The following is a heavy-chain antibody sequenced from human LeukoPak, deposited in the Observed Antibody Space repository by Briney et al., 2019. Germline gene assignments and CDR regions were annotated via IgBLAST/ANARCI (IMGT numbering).Heavy chain of an antibody. V-gene: IGHV3-9*01. D-gene: IGHD6-13*01. CDR1: GFTFDDYA. CDR3: AKDGEQQLEHFDY. J-gene: IGHJ4*02. Sequence: AGGSLRLSCAASGFTFDDYAMHWVRHAPGKGLDWVSGISWNSGSIGYADSVKGRFTISRDNAKNSLYLQMNSLRAEDTALYYCAKDGEQQLEHFDYWGQGTPVTVSS. CDR2: ISWNSGSI.